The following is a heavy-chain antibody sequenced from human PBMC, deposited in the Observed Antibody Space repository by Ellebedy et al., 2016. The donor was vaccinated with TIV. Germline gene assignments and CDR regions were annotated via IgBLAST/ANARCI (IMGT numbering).Heavy chain of an antibody. CDR3: ARRSDQWLVRRFFDY. D-gene: IGHD6-19*01. V-gene: IGHV4-31*03. CDR1: GGSISSGGYY. Sequence: MPSETLSLTCTVSGGSISSGGYYWSWIRQHPGKGLEWIGYIYYSGSTYYNPSLKSRVTISVDTSKNQFSLKLSSVTAADTAVYYCARRSDQWLVRRFFDYWGQGTLVTVSS. CDR2: IYYSGST. J-gene: IGHJ4*02.